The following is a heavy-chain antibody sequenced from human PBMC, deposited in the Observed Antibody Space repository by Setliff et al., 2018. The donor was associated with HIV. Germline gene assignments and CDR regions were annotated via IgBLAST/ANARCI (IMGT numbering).Heavy chain of an antibody. J-gene: IGHJ3*02. CDR1: GYTFTGFY. D-gene: IGHD2-21*01. CDR3: ARVLHCGGDCYTDAFDI. Sequence: ASVKVSCKASGYTFTGFYMHWVRQAPGQGLEWMGRINPNSGDTNYAQKFQGRVTVTRDTSISTAYMELSRLRSDDTAVYYCARVLHCGGDCYTDAFDIWGQGTMVTVSS. V-gene: IGHV1-2*02. CDR2: INPNSGDT.